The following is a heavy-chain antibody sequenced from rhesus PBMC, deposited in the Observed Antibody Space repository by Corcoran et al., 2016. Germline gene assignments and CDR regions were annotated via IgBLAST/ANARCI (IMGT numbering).Heavy chain of an antibody. V-gene: IGHV3-59*01. CDR1: GFTFSGYS. D-gene: IGHD6-31*01. J-gene: IGHJ4*01. Sequence: EVQLVESGGGLVKPGGSLRLCWAASGFTFSGYSMHWGRPASGEGLEWVARISNGGHDSWYTDSVRGRFTISRENAQNTLFLQMHSLRVDDTAVYYCATEGSGWGYFGSWGQGVLVTVSS. CDR3: ATEGSGWGYFGS. CDR2: ISNGGHDS.